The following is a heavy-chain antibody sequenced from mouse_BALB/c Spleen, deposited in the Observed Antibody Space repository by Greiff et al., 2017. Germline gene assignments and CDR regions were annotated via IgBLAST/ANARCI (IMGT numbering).Heavy chain of an antibody. J-gene: IGHJ4*01. V-gene: IGHV5-4*02. CDR2: ISDGGSYT. Sequence: EVKLMESGGGLVKPGGSLKLSCAASGFTFSDYYMYWVRQTPEKRLEWVATISDGGSYTYYPDSVKGRFTISRDNAKNNLYLQMSSLKSEDTAMYYCARRGDYGNLAMDYWGQGTSVTVSS. CDR3: ARRGDYGNLAMDY. D-gene: IGHD2-1*01. CDR1: GFTFSDYY.